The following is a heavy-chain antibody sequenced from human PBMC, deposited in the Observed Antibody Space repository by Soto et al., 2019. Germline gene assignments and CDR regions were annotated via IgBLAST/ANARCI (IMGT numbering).Heavy chain of an antibody. J-gene: IGHJ3*02. D-gene: IGHD2-15*01. V-gene: IGHV5-51*01. CDR1: GYNLPKFW. CDR2: IYPEDSDS. Sequence: EVQLVQSGEEVKKPGESLKISCKGSGYNLPKFWIAWVRQMPGKGLEWMGVIYPEDSDSKYSPSFQGQVTISADKSITTVYLQWSSLRASDSAIYFCARHGEDPLSDAFDIWGQGTLVTVSS. CDR3: ARHGEDPLSDAFDI.